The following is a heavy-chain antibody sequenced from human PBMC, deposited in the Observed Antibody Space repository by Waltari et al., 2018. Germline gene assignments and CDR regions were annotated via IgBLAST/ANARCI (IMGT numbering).Heavy chain of an antibody. J-gene: IGHJ2*01. V-gene: IGHV3-33*01. CDR3: ARDGPVVTPAWYFDL. CDR2: IWNDGSNK. D-gene: IGHD2-21*02. CDR1: GFTFSSYG. Sequence: QVQLVESGGGVVQPGRSLRLSCAASGFTFSSYGMHWVRQAPGKGLEWVAVIWNDGSNKYYADSVKGRFTISRDNSKNTLYLQMNSLRAEDTAVYYCARDGPVVTPAWYFDLWGRGTLVTVSS.